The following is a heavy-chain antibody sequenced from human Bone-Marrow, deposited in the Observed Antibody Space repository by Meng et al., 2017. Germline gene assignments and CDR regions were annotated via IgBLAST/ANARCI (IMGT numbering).Heavy chain of an antibody. CDR3: ARVGYCSGGSCYSEYYYYYGMDV. Sequence: ASVKVSCKASGYTFTSYDINWVRQATGQGLEWMGWMNPNSGNTGYAQKFQGRVTMTRNTSISTAYMELSSLRSEDTAVYYCARVGYCSGGSCYSEYYYYYGMDVWGQGTTVTVSS. CDR2: MNPNSGNT. D-gene: IGHD2-15*01. V-gene: IGHV1-8*01. CDR1: GYTFTSYD. J-gene: IGHJ6*02.